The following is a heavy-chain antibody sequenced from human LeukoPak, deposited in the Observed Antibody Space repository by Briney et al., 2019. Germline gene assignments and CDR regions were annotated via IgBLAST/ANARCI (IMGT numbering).Heavy chain of an antibody. CDR2: ISSSGSTI. CDR1: GFIFSNYE. J-gene: IGHJ4*02. CDR3: ARDTRLTDRSGYYHPDYFDY. D-gene: IGHD3-22*01. Sequence: GGSLRLSCAASGFIFSNYEMNWVRQAPGKGLEWVSYISSSGSTIYYADSVKGRCTISRDNAKNSLYLQMNSLRAEDTAVYYCARDTRLTDRSGYYHPDYFDYWGQGTLVTVSS. V-gene: IGHV3-48*03.